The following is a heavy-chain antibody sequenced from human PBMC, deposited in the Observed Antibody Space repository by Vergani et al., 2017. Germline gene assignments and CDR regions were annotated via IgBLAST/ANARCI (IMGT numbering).Heavy chain of an antibody. D-gene: IGHD6-25*01. J-gene: IGHJ4*02. V-gene: IGHV3-21*01. Sequence: EVQLVESGGGLVRPGGSLRLSCAASGFDFNSYSMNWIRQAPGKGLEWVASISSQTDYIFYADALRGRFTISRDNAAQSLFLQMSSLRAEDTGVYFCARDLRGYGPFDLWGQGTLVTVSS. CDR1: GFDFNSYS. CDR3: ARDLRGYGPFDL. CDR2: ISSQTDYI.